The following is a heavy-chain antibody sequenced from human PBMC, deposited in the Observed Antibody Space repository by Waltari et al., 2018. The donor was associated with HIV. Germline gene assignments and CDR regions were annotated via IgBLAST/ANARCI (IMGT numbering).Heavy chain of an antibody. CDR2: VIPTLGSP. CDR3: ARGLHKMSTTEFDI. CDR1: RGSFKSFA. Sequence: QAQLVQSEAEVKQPGSSVTVACRTFRGSFKSFAITWLRQAPGQGPQWLGGVIPTLGSPNYARQFHDRVTITADMSNFTSYMEPRHLTVADTAIYYCARGLHKMSTTEFDIWGQGTKVTVSS. D-gene: IGHD1-1*01. J-gene: IGHJ3*02. V-gene: IGHV1-69*06.